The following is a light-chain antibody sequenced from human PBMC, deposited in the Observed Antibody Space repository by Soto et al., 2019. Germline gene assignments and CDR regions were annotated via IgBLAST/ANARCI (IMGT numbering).Light chain of an antibody. Sequence: EIVMTPSPATLSVSPVESATLSCRASQSVSSDLAWYQQKPGQAPRLLIYGASTRASGIPARFSGSGSGTEFTLTISSLQSEDFAVYYCQQYYNWPMYTFGLGTKVDIK. V-gene: IGKV3-15*01. CDR1: QSVSSD. CDR2: GAS. CDR3: QQYYNWPMYT. J-gene: IGKJ2*01.